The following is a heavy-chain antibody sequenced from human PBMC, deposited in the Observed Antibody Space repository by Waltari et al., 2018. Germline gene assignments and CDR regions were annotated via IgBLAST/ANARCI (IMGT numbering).Heavy chain of an antibody. J-gene: IGHJ4*02. CDR2: MNEKTGKA. CDR1: TPRSTIYG. V-gene: IGHV3-23*01. D-gene: IGHD2-8*02. Sequence: VQPMEAVGALVPSGGSIRVHCAASTPRSTIYGMNWVRQAPGKGLGWVSGMNEKTGKAFYASSVKGRFTISRDIFNKTLHLQMNSLRVEDTAVYYCAGAGLVSYWGQGTLVAVSS. CDR3: AGAGLVSY.